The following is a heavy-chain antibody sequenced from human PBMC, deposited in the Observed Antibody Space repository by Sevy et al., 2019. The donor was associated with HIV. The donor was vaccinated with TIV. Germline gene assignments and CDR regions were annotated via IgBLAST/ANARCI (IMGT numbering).Heavy chain of an antibody. J-gene: IGHJ4*02. CDR1: GFTFSSYG. CDR2: IWYDGSNK. D-gene: IGHD3-22*01. CDR3: ARYFQYYDSSGYYSYYFDY. V-gene: IGHV3-33*01. Sequence: GGSLRLSCAASGFTFSSYGMHWVRQAPGKGLEWVAVIWYDGSNKYYADSVKGRFTISRDNSKNTLYPQMNSLRAEDTAVYYFARYFQYYDSSGYYSYYFDYWGQGTLVTVSS.